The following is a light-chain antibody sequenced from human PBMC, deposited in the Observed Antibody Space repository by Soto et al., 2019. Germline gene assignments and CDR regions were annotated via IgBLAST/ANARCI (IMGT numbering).Light chain of an antibody. CDR2: GAS. J-gene: IGKJ4*01. CDR3: QQYGSSPTT. V-gene: IGKV3-20*01. CDR1: QSVSSSY. Sequence: EMVLTQSPGTLSLSPGERATLSCRASQSVSSSYLAWYQQKPGQAPRLLIYGASSRATGIPDRFSGSGCGTDFTLTISRLEPEDFAVYYCQQYGSSPTTVGGGTKVEIK.